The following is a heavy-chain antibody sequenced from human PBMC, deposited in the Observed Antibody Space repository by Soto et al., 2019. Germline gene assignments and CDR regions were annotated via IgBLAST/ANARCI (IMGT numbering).Heavy chain of an antibody. CDR3: ASSDAAAGTLYYYYGMDV. J-gene: IGHJ6*02. D-gene: IGHD6-13*01. Sequence: ASVKVSCKASGYTFTSYDINWVRQATGQGLEWMGWMNPNSGNTGYAQKFQGRVTMTRNTSISTAYMELSSLRSEDTAVYYCASSDAAAGTLYYYYGMDVWGHGTTVTVSS. CDR2: MNPNSGNT. CDR1: GYTFTSYD. V-gene: IGHV1-8*01.